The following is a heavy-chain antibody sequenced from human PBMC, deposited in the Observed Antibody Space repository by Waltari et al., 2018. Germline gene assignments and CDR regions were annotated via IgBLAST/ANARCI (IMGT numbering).Heavy chain of an antibody. V-gene: IGHV3-21*01. D-gene: IGHD2-2*01. J-gene: IGHJ6*02. CDR3: AAHCSSTSCYAGYYYGMDV. CDR2: ISSSSSYI. Sequence: PGKGLEWVSSISSSSSYIYYADSVKGRFTTSRDNAKNSLYLQMNSLRAEDTAVYYCAAHCSSTSCYAGYYYGMDVWGQGTTVTVSS.